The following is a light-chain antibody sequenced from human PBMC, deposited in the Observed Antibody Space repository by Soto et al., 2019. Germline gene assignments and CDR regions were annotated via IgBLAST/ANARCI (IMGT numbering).Light chain of an antibody. V-gene: IGLV1-40*01. CDR3: QSYDSSLTNAV. CDR1: SSNIGAGYD. Sequence: QSALTQSPSVSGAPGQTITISCTGCSSNIGAGYDVHWYQQLPGRAPKLLIYGNNNRPSGVPDRFSGSKSGTSVSLAITGLRGEDEADYHCQSYDSSLTNAVFGGGTKLTVL. J-gene: IGLJ2*01. CDR2: GNN.